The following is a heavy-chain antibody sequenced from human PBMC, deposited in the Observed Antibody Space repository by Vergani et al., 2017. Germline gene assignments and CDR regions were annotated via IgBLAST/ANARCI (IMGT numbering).Heavy chain of an antibody. V-gene: IGHV4-31*03. CDR2: IYYSGST. D-gene: IGHD4-17*01. J-gene: IGHJ2*01. Sequence: QLQLQESGPGLVKPSETLSLTCTVSGGSISSSSYYWGWIRQPPGKGLEWIGYIYYSGSTYYNPSLKSRVTISVDTSKNQFSLKLSSVTAADTAVYYCARAHDYGDYEYWYFDLWGRGTLVTVSS. CDR1: GGSISSSSYY. CDR3: ARAHDYGDYEYWYFDL.